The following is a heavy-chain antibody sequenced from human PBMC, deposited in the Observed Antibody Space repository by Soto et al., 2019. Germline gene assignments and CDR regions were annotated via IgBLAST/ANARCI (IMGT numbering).Heavy chain of an antibody. CDR3: ARVFRESIAARHNWFDP. CDR1: GGSFSGYY. V-gene: IGHV4-34*01. D-gene: IGHD6-6*01. J-gene: IGHJ5*02. Sequence: PSETLSLTCAVYGGSFSGYYWSWIRQPPGKGLEWIGEINHSGSTNYNPSLKSRVTISVDTSKNQFSLKLSSVTAADTAVYYCARVFRESIAARHNWFDPWGQGTLVTVSS. CDR2: INHSGST.